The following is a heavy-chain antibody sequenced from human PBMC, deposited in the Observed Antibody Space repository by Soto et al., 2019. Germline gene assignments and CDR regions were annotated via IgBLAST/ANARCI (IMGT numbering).Heavy chain of an antibody. J-gene: IGHJ3*01. D-gene: IGHD6-25*01. CDR3: GKDISPGGIEV. Sequence: EVQLVESGGGLVQPGGSLRLSCAGSGLTLQDYAMHWVRQAPGKGLEWVSGIYYNSDRIDYADSVKGRFTISRDNARDSLYLQMKSLRTEDTAFYYCGKDISPGGIEVWGRGIMVTVSS. V-gene: IGHV3-9*01. CDR1: GLTLQDYA. CDR2: IYYNSDRI.